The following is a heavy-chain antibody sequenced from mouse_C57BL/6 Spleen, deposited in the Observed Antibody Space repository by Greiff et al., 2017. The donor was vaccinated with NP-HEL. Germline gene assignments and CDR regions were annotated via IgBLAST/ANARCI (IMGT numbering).Heavy chain of an antibody. J-gene: IGHJ3*01. CDR2: LDPADGET. CDR3: ARSRDYDEFAD. D-gene: IGHD2-4*01. CDR1: GFNIKDYY. V-gene: IGHV14-2*01. Sequence: VQLQQPGAELVKPGASVKLSCTASGFNIKDYYMHWVKQRTEQGLEWIGRLDPADGETKYAPNFQGKATLTVDTSSNTAYLQLSSLTSEDTAVYDCARSRDYDEFADWGQGTLVTVSA.